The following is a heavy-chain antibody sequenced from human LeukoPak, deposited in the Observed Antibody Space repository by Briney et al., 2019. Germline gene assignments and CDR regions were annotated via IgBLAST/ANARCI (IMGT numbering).Heavy chain of an antibody. V-gene: IGHV1-46*01. Sequence: AASVKVSCKAFGYTFTSNYMHWVRQAPGQGPEWMGVISPSGGSTTYAQKFQGRVTLTRDMSTSTDYLELSSLRSEDTAVYYCARGGYYDSSGYYYGYFQHWGQGTLVTVSS. J-gene: IGHJ1*01. D-gene: IGHD3-22*01. CDR2: ISPSGGST. CDR3: ARGGYYDSSGYYYGYFQH. CDR1: GYTFTSNY.